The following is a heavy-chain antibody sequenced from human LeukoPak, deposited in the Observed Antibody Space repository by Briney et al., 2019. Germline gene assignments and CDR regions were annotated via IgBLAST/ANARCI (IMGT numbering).Heavy chain of an antibody. D-gene: IGHD6-13*01. CDR3: AKDLTAAAGTDY. J-gene: IGHJ4*02. V-gene: IGHV3-33*06. CDR1: GFTFSSYG. CDR2: IWYDGSNK. Sequence: PGGSLGLSCAASGFTFSSYGMHWVRQAPGKGLEWVAVIWYDGSNKYYADSVKGRFTISRDNSKNTLYLQMNSLRAEDTAVYYCAKDLTAAAGTDYWGQGTLVTVSS.